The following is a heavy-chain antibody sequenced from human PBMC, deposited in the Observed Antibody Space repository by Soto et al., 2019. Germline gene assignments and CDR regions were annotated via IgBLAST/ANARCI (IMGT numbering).Heavy chain of an antibody. V-gene: IGHV3-33*01. Sequence: QVQLVESGGSVVQPGRSLRLSCAASGFTFSTSGMHWVRQAPGKGLEWVAIIWYDGSNKYYADSVKGRFTISRDNSKNTLSLQMNSLRAEDTAVYYCARVSGWSLDYWGQGTLVTVSS. J-gene: IGHJ4*02. CDR1: GFTFSTSG. D-gene: IGHD6-19*01. CDR3: ARVSGWSLDY. CDR2: IWYDGSNK.